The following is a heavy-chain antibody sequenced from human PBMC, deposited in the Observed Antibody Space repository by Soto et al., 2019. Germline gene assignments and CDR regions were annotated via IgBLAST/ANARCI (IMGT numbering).Heavy chain of an antibody. CDR2: ISSSSSTI. CDR3: ARSHPDGSGSFGEKSPPHMGY. J-gene: IGHJ4*02. D-gene: IGHD3-10*01. Sequence: GGSLRLSCAASGFTFSSYSMNWVRQAPGKGLEWVSYISSSSSTIYYADSVKGRFTISRDNAKNSLYLQMNSLRDEDTAVYYCARSHPDGSGSFGEKSPPHMGYWGQGTLVTVSS. CDR1: GFTFSSYS. V-gene: IGHV3-48*02.